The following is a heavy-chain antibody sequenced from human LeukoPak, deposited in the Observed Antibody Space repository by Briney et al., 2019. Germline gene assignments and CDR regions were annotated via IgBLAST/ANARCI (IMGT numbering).Heavy chain of an antibody. CDR3: AREAWSGYWPSYDY. V-gene: IGHV4-59*01. CDR2: IYYSGST. J-gene: IGHJ4*02. D-gene: IGHD3-3*01. CDR1: GGSISSYY. Sequence: SETLFLTCTVPGGSISSYYWSWIRQPPGKGLEWIGDIYYSGSTNYNPSLKSRVTISVDTSKNQFSLKLSSVTAADTAVYYCAREAWSGYWPSYDYWGQGTLVTVSS.